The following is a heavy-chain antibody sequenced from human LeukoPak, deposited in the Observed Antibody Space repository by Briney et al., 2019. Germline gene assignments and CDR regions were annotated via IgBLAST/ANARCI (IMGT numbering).Heavy chain of an antibody. V-gene: IGHV3-66*01. Sequence: PGGSLRLSCAASGFTVSSNYMGWVRQAPGKGLEWVSVIYSGGSTYYADSVKGRFTISRDNSKNTLYLQMNSPRAEDTAVYYCAGGTAAANFDYWGQGTLVTVSS. CDR1: GFTVSSNY. D-gene: IGHD6-13*01. CDR2: IYSGGST. J-gene: IGHJ4*02. CDR3: AGGTAAANFDY.